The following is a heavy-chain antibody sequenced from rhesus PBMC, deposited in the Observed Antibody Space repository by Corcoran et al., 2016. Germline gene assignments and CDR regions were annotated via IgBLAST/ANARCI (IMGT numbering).Heavy chain of an antibody. CDR1: GCSLSRVY. V-gene: IGHV4S11*01. Sequence: QVQLQESGPGLVKPSATLSLPCAVSGCSLSRVYWCWIRQAPGKGLEWIGYIYGGGSTTEYNPSLKSRVTLSVDTSKNQVSLKVTSVTAADTAVYYCARGVSAIGPWGQGLLVTVS. CDR2: IYGGGSTT. D-gene: IGHD2-39*01. J-gene: IGHJ4*01. CDR3: ARGVSAIGP.